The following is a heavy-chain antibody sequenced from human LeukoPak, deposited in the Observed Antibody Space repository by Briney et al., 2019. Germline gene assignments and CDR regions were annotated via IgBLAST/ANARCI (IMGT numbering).Heavy chain of an antibody. CDR1: GFTFSSYG. CDR2: IWYDGSNK. J-gene: IGHJ3*02. CDR3: ARETTVTTVYAFDI. Sequence: GRSLRLSCAASGFTFSSYGMHWVRQAPGKGLEWVSVIWYDGSNKYYADSVKGRSTISRDNSKNTLYLQMNSLRAEDTAVYYCARETTVTTVYAFDIWGQGTMVTVSS. D-gene: IGHD4-11*01. V-gene: IGHV3-33*01.